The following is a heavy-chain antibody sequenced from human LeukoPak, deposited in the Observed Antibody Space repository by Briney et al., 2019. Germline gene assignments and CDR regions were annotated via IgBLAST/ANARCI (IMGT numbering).Heavy chain of an antibody. Sequence: GASVKVSCKASGYTFIGYHIQWVRQAPGQGLEWMGWIDPSSGGTNYAQKFQGWATMTRDTSINTAYMELSRLRSNDTAVYYCARALSVSMIRGIIIPYNFDHWGQGTLVTVSS. D-gene: IGHD3-10*01. CDR3: ARALSVSMIRGIIIPYNFDH. V-gene: IGHV1-2*04. CDR1: GYTFIGYH. J-gene: IGHJ4*02. CDR2: IDPSSGGT.